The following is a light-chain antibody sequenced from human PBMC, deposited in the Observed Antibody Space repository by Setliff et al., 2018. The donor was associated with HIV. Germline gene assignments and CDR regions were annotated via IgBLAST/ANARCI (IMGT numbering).Light chain of an antibody. Sequence: QSVLTQPASVSGSPGRSITIPCTATSNDVGGHDYVSWYQQHPGKAPKVIIYNVSNRPSGVSDRFSGSKSAYTASLSISRLQAADEAYSYCSSYTTNNTLVFGGGTKVTVL. CDR2: NVS. J-gene: IGLJ3*02. CDR1: SNDVGGHDY. CDR3: SSYTTNNTLV. V-gene: IGLV2-14*03.